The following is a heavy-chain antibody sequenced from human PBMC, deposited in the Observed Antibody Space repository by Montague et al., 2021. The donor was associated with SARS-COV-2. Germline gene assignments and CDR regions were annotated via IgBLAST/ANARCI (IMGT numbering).Heavy chain of an antibody. CDR1: GGSISSSSYY. CDR3: AGLPYSYDSTHAFDI. CDR2: IFYSGST. Sequence: SETLSLTCTVSGGSISSSSYYWGWIRQPPGKGLDWFGNIFYSGSTYYNTSIKSRVSISVYTSKNQFSLRLSSVTAADMAVYYCAGLPYSYDSTHAFDIWGQGTMVTVSS. J-gene: IGHJ3*02. V-gene: IGHV4-39*01. D-gene: IGHD3-22*01.